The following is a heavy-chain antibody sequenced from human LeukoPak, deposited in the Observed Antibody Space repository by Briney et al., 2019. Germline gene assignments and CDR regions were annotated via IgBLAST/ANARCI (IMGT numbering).Heavy chain of an antibody. CDR3: ARDKGNHPYNWFDP. D-gene: IGHD1-14*01. Sequence: GGSLRLSCAASGFTFNNYAMHWVRQAPGKGLEWVTTIWYDGSNKYCGDSVKGRFTISRDNSKSTLYLQMNSLRAEDTAVYYCARDKGNHPYNWFDPWGQGTLVTVSS. CDR1: GFTFNNYA. CDR2: IWYDGSNK. V-gene: IGHV3-33*01. J-gene: IGHJ5*02.